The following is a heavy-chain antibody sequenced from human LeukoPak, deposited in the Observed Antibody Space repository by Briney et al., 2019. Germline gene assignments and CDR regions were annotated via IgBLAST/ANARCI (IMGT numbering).Heavy chain of an antibody. Sequence: GVSLRLSCAASGFTFSSYAMHWVRQAPGKGLEWVAVISYDGSNKYYADSVKGRFTISRDNSKNTLYLQMNSLRAEDTAVYYCARDRDYYDSSGYKDAFDIWGQGTMVTVSS. D-gene: IGHD3-22*01. CDR3: ARDRDYYDSSGYKDAFDI. CDR1: GFTFSSYA. CDR2: ISYDGSNK. V-gene: IGHV3-30-3*01. J-gene: IGHJ3*02.